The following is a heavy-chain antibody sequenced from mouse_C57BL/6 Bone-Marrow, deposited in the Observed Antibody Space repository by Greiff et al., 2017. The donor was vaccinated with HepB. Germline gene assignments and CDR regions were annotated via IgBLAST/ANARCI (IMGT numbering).Heavy chain of an antibody. CDR3: AKVPFYYGSSYWYFDV. J-gene: IGHJ1*03. Sequence: QVQLKESGPGLVQPSQSLSITCTVSGFSLTSYGVHWVRQSPGKGLEWLGVIWRGGSTDYNAAFMSRLSIPKDNSKSQVFFKMNSLQADDTAIYYCAKVPFYYGSSYWYFDVWGTGTTVTVSS. D-gene: IGHD1-1*01. V-gene: IGHV2-5*01. CDR1: GFSLTSYG. CDR2: IWRGGST.